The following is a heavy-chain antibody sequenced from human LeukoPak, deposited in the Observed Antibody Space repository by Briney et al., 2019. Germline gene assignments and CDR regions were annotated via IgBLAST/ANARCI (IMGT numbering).Heavy chain of an antibody. V-gene: IGHV3-30*03. CDR1: GLTFSSYG. CDR2: ISNDGSKI. Sequence: GGSLRLSCAASGLTFSSYGMHWVRQAPGKGLEWVAVISNDGSKIYYADSVKGRISISRDNSKNTVYLQMNSLRAEDTAVYYCATERYSSGWGLEYWGQGTLVTVSS. J-gene: IGHJ4*02. CDR3: ATERYSSGWGLEY. D-gene: IGHD6-19*01.